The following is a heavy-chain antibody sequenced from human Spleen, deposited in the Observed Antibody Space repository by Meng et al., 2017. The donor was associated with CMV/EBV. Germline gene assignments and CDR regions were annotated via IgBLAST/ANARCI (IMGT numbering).Heavy chain of an antibody. J-gene: IGHJ5*02. CDR1: GYPFTSYG. Sequence: CKASGYPFTSYGIVWGRLAPGQGPQWMGYISTYTGTTNYAQNLQGRVTMTADTSTTTAYMELTSLRSDDTAVYYCAREGRAYKDFFDPWGQGTLVTVSS. CDR2: ISTYTGTT. CDR3: AREGRAYKDFFDP. V-gene: IGHV1-18*01. D-gene: IGHD1-1*01.